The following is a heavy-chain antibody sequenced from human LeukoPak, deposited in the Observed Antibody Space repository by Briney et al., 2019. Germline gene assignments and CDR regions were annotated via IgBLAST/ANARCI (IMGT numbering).Heavy chain of an antibody. D-gene: IGHD6-25*01. Sequence: GGSLRLPCEASAFAFSSYYMHWVRQAPGEGLVWVSYVNPDGSNTNYADSVKGRFTISRDNAKNTLYLQMNSLRAEDTAMYYCARDDSGPQAFDLWGQGTMVTVSS. CDR1: AFAFSSYY. J-gene: IGHJ3*01. CDR2: VNPDGSNT. CDR3: ARDDSGPQAFDL. V-gene: IGHV3-74*01.